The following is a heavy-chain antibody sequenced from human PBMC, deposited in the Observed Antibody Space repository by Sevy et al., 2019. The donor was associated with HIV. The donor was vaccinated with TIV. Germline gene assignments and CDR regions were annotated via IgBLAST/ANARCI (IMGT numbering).Heavy chain of an antibody. CDR3: TTASWSQEDYYNY. V-gene: IGHV3-49*04. J-gene: IGHJ4*02. CDR2: LKHKAYGGTL. Sequence: GGSLRLSCTGSGFTFGDYAMSWVRQAPGKGLEWVAFLKHKAYGGTLDYAASVKGRFSISRDDSKSIAHLQMNDLKTEDTAVYYCTTASWSQEDYYNYWGQGTLVTVSS. D-gene: IGHD6-13*01. CDR1: GFTFGDYA.